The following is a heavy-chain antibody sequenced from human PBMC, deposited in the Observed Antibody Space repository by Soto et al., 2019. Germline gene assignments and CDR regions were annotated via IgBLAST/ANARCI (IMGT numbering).Heavy chain of an antibody. D-gene: IGHD2-2*01. J-gene: IGHJ5*02. CDR2: IKQDGSEK. CDR3: ARDDPQLLCNWFDP. Sequence: GGSLRLSCAASGFTFSSYWMSWVRQAPGKGLEWVANIKQDGSEKYYVDSVKGRFTISRDNAKNSLYLQMNSLRAEDTAVYSCARDDPQLLCNWFDPWGQGTLVTVSS. CDR1: GFTFSSYW. V-gene: IGHV3-7*01.